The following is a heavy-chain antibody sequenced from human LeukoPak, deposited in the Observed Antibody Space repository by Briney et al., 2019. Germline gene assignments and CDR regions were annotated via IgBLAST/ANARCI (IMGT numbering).Heavy chain of an antibody. Sequence: ASVKISCKTSDYTFTSYGITWVRQAPGQGLEWMGWINPNSGGTNYAQKFQGRVTMTRDTSISTAYMELSRLRSDDTAVYYCAPSLYYYDSTDSGGAFDIWGQGTMVTVSS. CDR1: DYTFTSYG. CDR3: APSLYYYDSTDSGGAFDI. D-gene: IGHD3-22*01. CDR2: INPNSGGT. V-gene: IGHV1-2*02. J-gene: IGHJ3*02.